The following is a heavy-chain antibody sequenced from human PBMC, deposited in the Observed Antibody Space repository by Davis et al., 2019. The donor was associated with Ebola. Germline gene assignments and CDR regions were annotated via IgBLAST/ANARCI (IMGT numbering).Heavy chain of an antibody. Sequence: PGGSLRLSCEASGFTFRIYAMSWVRQAPGKGLEWVSGIIGIGPTTFYADSVKGRFTISRDNSKNTLYLQMNSLRAEDTAVYYCAKGSRALGDYFDYWGQGTLVTVSS. J-gene: IGHJ4*02. CDR1: GFTFRIYA. V-gene: IGHV3-23*01. CDR2: IIGIGPTT. D-gene: IGHD1-26*01. CDR3: AKGSRALGDYFDY.